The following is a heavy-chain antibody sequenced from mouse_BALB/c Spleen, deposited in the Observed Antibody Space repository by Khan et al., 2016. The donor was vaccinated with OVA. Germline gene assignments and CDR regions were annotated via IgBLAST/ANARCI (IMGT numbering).Heavy chain of an antibody. V-gene: IGHV1S132*01. J-gene: IGHJ2*01. Sequence: VQLQQSGAELVRPGASVKLSCKTSGYIFTSYWIHWVKQRSGQGLEWIARIYPGTDNTYYNEKLKDKATLTADKSSSTAYMQLSSLKSEDAAVYYCARGEAWDDFDYWGQGTTLTVSS. CDR2: IYPGTDNT. CDR1: GYIFTSYW. D-gene: IGHD4-1*01. CDR3: ARGEAWDDFDY.